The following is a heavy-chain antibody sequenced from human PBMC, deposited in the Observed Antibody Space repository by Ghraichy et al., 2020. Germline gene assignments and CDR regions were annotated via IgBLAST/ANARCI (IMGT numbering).Heavy chain of an antibody. CDR1: GYTFTSYY. CDR3: ARDSTLGVGVVVPAAIGYFDY. V-gene: IGHV1-46*01. J-gene: IGHJ4*02. D-gene: IGHD2-2*01. CDR2: INPSGGST. Sequence: ASVKVSCKASGYTFTSYYMHWVRQAPGQGLEWMGIINPSGGSTSYAQKFQGRVTMTRDTSTSTVYMELSSLRSEDTAVYYCARDSTLGVGVVVPAAIGYFDYWGQGTLVTVSS.